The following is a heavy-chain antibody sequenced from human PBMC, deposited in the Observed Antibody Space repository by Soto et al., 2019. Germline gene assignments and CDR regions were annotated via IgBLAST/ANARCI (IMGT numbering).Heavy chain of an antibody. V-gene: IGHV3-13*04. D-gene: IGHD2-15*01. CDR3: ARGQEVGAHFFDS. CDR2: IGISGDT. Sequence: XEFLGLSCEASGFTFSKFDMHWVRQHTGKGLEWVSTIGISGDTYYAVSVKGRFTISRDNAKNSLSLQMNSLRAGDTALYFCARGQEVGAHFFDSWGQGTQVPVYS. J-gene: IGHJ4*02. CDR1: GFTFSKFD.